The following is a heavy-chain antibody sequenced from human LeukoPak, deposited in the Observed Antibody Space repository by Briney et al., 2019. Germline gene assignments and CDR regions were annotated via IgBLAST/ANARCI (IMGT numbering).Heavy chain of an antibody. J-gene: IGHJ4*02. CDR3: ARQLYGSDY. Sequence: SETLSLTCAVSGESFITYYWSWIRQSPEKGLEWIGEVNHSGYTNYNPSLKSRVTISVDTSKNQFSLKLSSVTAAGTAVYYCARQLYGSDYWGQGTLVTVSS. CDR2: VNHSGYT. V-gene: IGHV4-34*01. D-gene: IGHD4-17*01. CDR1: GESFITYY.